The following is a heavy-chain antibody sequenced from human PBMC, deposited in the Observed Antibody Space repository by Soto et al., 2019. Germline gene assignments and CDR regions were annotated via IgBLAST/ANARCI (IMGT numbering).Heavy chain of an antibody. J-gene: IGHJ6*02. CDR2: INTYNGNT. CDR1: GYTFTRYG. CDR3: AMVDVYVTPSPQDV. Sequence: ASVKVSCKASGYTFTRYGIGWARQAPGQGLEWMGWINTYNGNTNYAQNVQGRVTLTTDTSTSTAYMELRSLRSNDTAVYYCAMVDVYVTPSPQDVWGQGTTVTVSS. V-gene: IGHV1-18*01. D-gene: IGHD3-16*01.